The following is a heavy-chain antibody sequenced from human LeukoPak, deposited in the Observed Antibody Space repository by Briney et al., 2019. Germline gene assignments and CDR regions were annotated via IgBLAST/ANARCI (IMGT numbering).Heavy chain of an antibody. J-gene: IGHJ1*01. CDR1: GGSITSYY. D-gene: IGHD3-16*01. CDR3: ARHGGNGRPLQY. CDR2: MYYSGST. Sequence: SETLSLTCTVSGGSITSYYWSWIRQPPGKGLEWIGYMYYSGSTNYNPSLKSRVTISVDTSKNQFSLRLSSVTAADTAVYYCARHGGNGRPLQYWGQGTLVTVSS. V-gene: IGHV4-59*08.